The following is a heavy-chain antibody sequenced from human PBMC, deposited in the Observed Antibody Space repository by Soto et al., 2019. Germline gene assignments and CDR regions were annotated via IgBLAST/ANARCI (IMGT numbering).Heavy chain of an antibody. CDR3: VRVNYFGNSGSSLDAFDI. CDR2: IRNRAKSYTT. V-gene: IGHV3-72*01. D-gene: IGHD3-22*01. Sequence: PGGSLRLSCAASGFTFSDHFVDWVRQAPGKGLEWVGRIRNRAKSYTTQYAASVKGRFTISRDDSQKSLYLQMHSLGTGDTALSYRVRVNYFGNSGSSLDAFDIWGQGTMVTVSS. CDR1: GFTFSDHF. J-gene: IGHJ3*02.